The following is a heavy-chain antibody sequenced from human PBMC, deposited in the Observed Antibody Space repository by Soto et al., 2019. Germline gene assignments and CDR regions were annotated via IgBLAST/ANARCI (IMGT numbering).Heavy chain of an antibody. CDR1: GFTFTSYA. V-gene: IGHV3-23*01. CDR2: ISGTGGTT. D-gene: IGHD1-26*01. Sequence: GGSLRLSCAASGFTFTSYAMSWVRQAPGKGLEWVSTISGTGGTTYYADSVKGRFTISRDNSKNTLYLQMNSLRAEDTAVYYCAKDQYSGSPGKPDYWGQGTLVTVSS. CDR3: AKDQYSGSPGKPDY. J-gene: IGHJ4*02.